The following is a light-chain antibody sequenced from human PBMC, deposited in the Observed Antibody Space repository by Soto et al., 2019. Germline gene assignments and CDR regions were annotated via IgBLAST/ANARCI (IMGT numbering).Light chain of an antibody. CDR3: QSYDSSLSAVV. CDR2: GNN. Sequence: QSFLTQPPSVSGAPGQRVTISCAGSSSNIGANYDVQWYQQLPGTAPRLLIYGNNNRPSGVPDRISGPKSGTSASLAITGLQAEDEGHYYCQSYDSSLSAVVFGGGTKVTVL. J-gene: IGLJ2*01. V-gene: IGLV1-40*01. CDR1: SSNIGANYD.